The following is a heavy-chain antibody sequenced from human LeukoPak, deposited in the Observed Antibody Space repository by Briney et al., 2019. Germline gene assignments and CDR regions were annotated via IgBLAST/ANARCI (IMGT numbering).Heavy chain of an antibody. CDR1: GGTFSSYA. D-gene: IGHD3-10*01. V-gene: IGHV1-69*06. J-gene: IGHJ4*02. CDR2: ILPIFGTA. CDR3: ARDWITMVRGVVSFDY. Sequence: SVKISCKASGGTFSSYAISWVRQAPGQELEWMGGILPIFGTANYAQKFQGRVTITADKSTSTAYRELSSLRSEDTAVYYCARDWITMVRGVVSFDYWGQGTLVTVSS.